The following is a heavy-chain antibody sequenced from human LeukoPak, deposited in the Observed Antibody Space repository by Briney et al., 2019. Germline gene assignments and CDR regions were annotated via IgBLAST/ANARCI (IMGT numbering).Heavy chain of an antibody. V-gene: IGHV4-4*02. CDR1: GGSISSSNW. D-gene: IGHD2-15*01. CDR3: ARGVVAAPQTFDY. CDR2: ISYSGST. Sequence: SGTLSLTCAVSGGSISSSNWWSWVRQPPGKGLEWIGYISYSGSTNYNPSLKSRVTISVDTSKNQFSLKLTSVTAADTAVYYCARGVVAAPQTFDYWGQGTLVTVSS. J-gene: IGHJ4*02.